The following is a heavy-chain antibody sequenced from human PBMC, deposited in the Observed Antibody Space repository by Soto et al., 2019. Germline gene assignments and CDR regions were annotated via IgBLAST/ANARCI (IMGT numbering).Heavy chain of an antibody. CDR3: ARQAYYDSSGYYSGDY. D-gene: IGHD3-22*01. Sequence: GESLKISCKGSGYSFTSYWIGWVRQMPGKGLEWMGIIYPGDSDTRYSPSFQGQVTISADESISTAYLQWSSLKASDTAMYYCARQAYYDSSGYYSGDYWGQGTLVTVSS. CDR1: GYSFTSYW. V-gene: IGHV5-51*01. J-gene: IGHJ4*02. CDR2: IYPGDSDT.